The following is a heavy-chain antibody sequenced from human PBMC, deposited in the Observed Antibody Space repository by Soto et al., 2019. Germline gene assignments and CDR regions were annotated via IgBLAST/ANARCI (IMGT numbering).Heavy chain of an antibody. CDR2: INHSGST. J-gene: IGHJ6*03. CDR3: ARVYIAAAGTNYYYYMDV. Sequence: QVQLQQWGAGLLKPSETLSLTCAVYGGSFSGYYWSWIRQPPGKGLEWIGEINHSGSTNYNPSLKRRVTISVDTSKNQFSLKLRSVTAADTAVYYCARVYIAAAGTNYYYYMDVWGKGTTVTVSS. V-gene: IGHV4-34*01. CDR1: GGSFSGYY. D-gene: IGHD6-13*01.